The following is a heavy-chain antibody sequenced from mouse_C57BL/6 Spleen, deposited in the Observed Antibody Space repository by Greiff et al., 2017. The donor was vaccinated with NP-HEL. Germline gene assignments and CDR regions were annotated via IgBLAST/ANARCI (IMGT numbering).Heavy chain of an antibody. D-gene: IGHD2-3*01. CDR1: GYSITSGYY. Sequence: EVKVEESGPGLVKPSQSLSLTCSVTGYSITSGYYWNWIRQFPGNKLEWMGYISYDGSNNYNPSLKNRISITRDTSKNQFFLKLNSVTTEDTATYYCASEDYDGYPFDYWGQGTTLTVSS. CDR2: ISYDGSN. CDR3: ASEDYDGYPFDY. V-gene: IGHV3-6*01. J-gene: IGHJ2*01.